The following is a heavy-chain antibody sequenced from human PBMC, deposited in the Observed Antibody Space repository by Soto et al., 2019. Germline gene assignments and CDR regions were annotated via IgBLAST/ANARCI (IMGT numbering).Heavy chain of an antibody. CDR1: GFIFSNYD. CDR3: AKNLPRRYNYGIDY. V-gene: IGHV3-30*18. D-gene: IGHD1-1*01. Sequence: QPGGSLRLSCAASGFIFSNYDMHWVRQAPGKGLEWVAVISYDGSNKYYADSVKGRFTISRDNSKNTLYLQMNSLRAEDTAVYYCAKNLPRRYNYGIDYWGQGTLVTVSS. J-gene: IGHJ4*02. CDR2: ISYDGSNK.